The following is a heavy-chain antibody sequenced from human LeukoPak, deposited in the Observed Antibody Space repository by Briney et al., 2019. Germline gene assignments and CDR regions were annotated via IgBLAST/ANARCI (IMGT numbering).Heavy chain of an antibody. J-gene: IGHJ6*03. CDR1: GFTFSSYG. D-gene: IGHD3-16*02. CDR2: IRYDGSNK. Sequence: GGSLRLSCAASGFTFSSYGMHWVRQAPGKGLEWVAFIRYDGSNKYYADSVKGRFTISRDNSKNTLYLQMNSLRAEDTAVYYCARVKRLGELSSYEYYYYYYYMDVWGKGTTVTISS. V-gene: IGHV3-30*02. CDR3: ARVKRLGELSSYEYYYYYYYMDV.